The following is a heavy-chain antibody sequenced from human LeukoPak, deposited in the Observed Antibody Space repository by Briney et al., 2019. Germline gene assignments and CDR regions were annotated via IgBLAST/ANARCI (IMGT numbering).Heavy chain of an antibody. Sequence: GGSLRLSCAASGFTFSSYSMNWVRQAPGKGLEWVSSISSSSSYIYYADSVKGRFTISRDNARNSLYLQMNSLRGEDTAVYYCAREVRVGTTSGSKDYWGQGTLVTVSS. CDR1: GFTFSSYS. D-gene: IGHD1-7*01. V-gene: IGHV3-21*01. CDR3: AREVRVGTTSGSKDY. CDR2: ISSSSSYI. J-gene: IGHJ4*02.